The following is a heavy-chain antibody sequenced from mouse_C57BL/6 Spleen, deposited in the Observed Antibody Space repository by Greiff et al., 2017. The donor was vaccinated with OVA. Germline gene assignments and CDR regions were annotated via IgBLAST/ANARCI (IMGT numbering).Heavy chain of an antibody. CDR2: ISDGGSYT. J-gene: IGHJ2*01. V-gene: IGHV5-4*01. Sequence: EVQGVESGGGLVKPGGSLKLSCAASGFTFSSYAMSWVRQTPEKRLEWVATISDGGSYTYYPDNVKGRFTISRDNAKNNLYLQMSHLKSEDTAMYYCARDQYYGSSYVFDYWGQGTTLTVSS. D-gene: IGHD1-1*01. CDR1: GFTFSSYA. CDR3: ARDQYYGSSYVFDY.